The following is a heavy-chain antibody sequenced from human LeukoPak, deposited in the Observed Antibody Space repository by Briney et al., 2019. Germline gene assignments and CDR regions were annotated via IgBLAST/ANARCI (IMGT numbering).Heavy chain of an antibody. CDR2: IYPGDSDT. D-gene: IGHD6-19*01. CDR3: ARRDGSDWNYFDY. Sequence: GESLKISCKGSGYSFPSYWIGWVRQMPGKGLEWMGSIYPGDSDTRYSPSFQGQVTMSADKSLSTAYLQWSGLKASDTAMYYCARRDGSDWNYFDYWGQGTLVTVSA. J-gene: IGHJ4*02. V-gene: IGHV5-51*01. CDR1: GYSFPSYW.